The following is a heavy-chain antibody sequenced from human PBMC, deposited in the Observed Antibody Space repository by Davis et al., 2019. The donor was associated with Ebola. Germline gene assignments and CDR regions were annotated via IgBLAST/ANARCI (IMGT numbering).Heavy chain of an antibody. Sequence: PGGSLRLSCAASGFTFSSYSMNWVRQAPGEGLEWVSYISSSSRTIYYADSVKGRFTISRDNAKNSLYLQMNSLRDENTAVYYCARVVVAATGYWGQGTLVTVSS. CDR3: ARVVVAATGY. CDR1: GFTFSSYS. V-gene: IGHV3-48*02. D-gene: IGHD2-15*01. CDR2: ISSSSRTI. J-gene: IGHJ4*02.